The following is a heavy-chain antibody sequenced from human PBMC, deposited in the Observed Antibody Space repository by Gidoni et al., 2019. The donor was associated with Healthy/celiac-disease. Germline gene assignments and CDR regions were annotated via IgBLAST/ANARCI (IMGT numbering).Heavy chain of an antibody. V-gene: IGHV3-21*01. J-gene: IGHJ6*02. CDR1: GFTFSSYS. D-gene: IGHD3-16*01. CDR2: ISSSRSYI. CDR3: ARFGSQDGMDV. Sequence: EVQLVESGGGLVKPGGSLRLSCAASGFTFSSYSMNWVRQAPGKGLEWVSSISSSRSYIYYADSVKGRFTISRDNAKNSLYLQMNSLRAEDTAVYYCARFGSQDGMDVWGQGTTVTVSS.